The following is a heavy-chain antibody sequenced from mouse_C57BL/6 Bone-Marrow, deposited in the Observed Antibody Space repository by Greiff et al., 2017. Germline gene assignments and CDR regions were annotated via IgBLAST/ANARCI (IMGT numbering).Heavy chain of an antibody. CDR3: ARQALRSGDY. CDR2: LSSGGSYT. CDR1: GFTFSSYG. Sequence: EVKLMESGGDLVKPGGSLKLSCAASGFTFSSYGLSWVRQTPDKRLEWVATLSSGGSYTYYPDSVKGRFTISRDNAKNNLYLQMSSLKSEDTAMYYCARQALRSGDYWGQGTSVTVSS. J-gene: IGHJ4*01. V-gene: IGHV5-6*01.